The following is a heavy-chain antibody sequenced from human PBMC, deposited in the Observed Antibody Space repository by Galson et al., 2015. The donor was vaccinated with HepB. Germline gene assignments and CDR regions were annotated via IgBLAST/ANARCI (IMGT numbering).Heavy chain of an antibody. V-gene: IGHV3-7*01. CDR3: ARDTPGRDGHNSLDY. J-gene: IGHJ4*02. CDR1: GLTFSSYR. CDR2: IKEDGSDK. D-gene: IGHD5-24*01. Sequence: SLRLSCAASGLTFSSYRMSWVRQTPGKGLEWLANIKEDGSDKYHVDSVKGRFTISRDNARNSLYLQMNSLRAEDTAIYYCARDTPGRDGHNSLDYWGQGTLVTVSS.